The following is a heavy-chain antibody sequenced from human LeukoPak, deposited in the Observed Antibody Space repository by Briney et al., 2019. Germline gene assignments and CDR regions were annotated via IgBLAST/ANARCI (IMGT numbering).Heavy chain of an antibody. CDR1: GFSFRDRY. D-gene: IGHD3-3*01. CDR3: ARDQTYDFWSGSGGKYYFDY. V-gene: IGHV3-11*04. J-gene: IGHJ4*02. Sequence: GGSLRLSCAATGFSFRDRYMSWIRQAPGKGMEWVAYISPNSDNIHYADSVKGRFTISGDNAKNSLFLQVNSLRAEDTAVYYCARDQTYDFWSGSGGKYYFDYWGQGTLVTVSS. CDR2: ISPNSDNI.